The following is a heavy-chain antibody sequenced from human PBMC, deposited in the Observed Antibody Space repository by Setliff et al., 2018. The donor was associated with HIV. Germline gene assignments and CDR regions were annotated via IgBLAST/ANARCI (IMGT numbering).Heavy chain of an antibody. V-gene: IGHV3-74*01. D-gene: IGHD3-9*01. CDR1: GFTFSSYW. Sequence: GGSLRLSCAASGFTFSSYWMHWVRQAPGKGLVWVSRINSDGSSTSYADSVKGRITISRDNAKNTVYLQMSSLRADDTAIYYCARAPGHILTAYFGGLDYWGQGALVTVSS. J-gene: IGHJ4*02. CDR2: INSDGSST. CDR3: ARAPGHILTAYFGGLDY.